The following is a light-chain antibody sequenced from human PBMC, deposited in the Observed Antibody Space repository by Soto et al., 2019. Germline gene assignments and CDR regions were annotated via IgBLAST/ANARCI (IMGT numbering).Light chain of an antibody. V-gene: IGKV3D-20*02. CDR3: HQSSNWPPIT. Sequence: VLTQSPGTLSLSPGDSATLPCRDSQSVKSSYLAWYQHKPGQAPRLLIYGTYSRATGIPDTFSGSGSGTDFTLTISRLEPEDFATYYCHQSSNWPPITFGQGTRLEIK. CDR2: GTY. CDR1: QSVKSSY. J-gene: IGKJ5*01.